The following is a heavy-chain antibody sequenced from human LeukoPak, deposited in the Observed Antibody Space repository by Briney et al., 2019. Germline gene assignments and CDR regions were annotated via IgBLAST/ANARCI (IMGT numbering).Heavy chain of an antibody. Sequence: YPGGSLRLSCAASGFTFNDYYMGWIRQAPGKGLEWLSYISISGSTIYYADSVKGRFTISRDNAKNSLYLQMNSLRAEDTAVYFCARGVVLAANFDYWGQGTLVTVSS. CDR1: GFTFNDYY. J-gene: IGHJ4*02. V-gene: IGHV3-11*01. D-gene: IGHD2-15*01. CDR2: ISISGSTI. CDR3: ARGVVLAANFDY.